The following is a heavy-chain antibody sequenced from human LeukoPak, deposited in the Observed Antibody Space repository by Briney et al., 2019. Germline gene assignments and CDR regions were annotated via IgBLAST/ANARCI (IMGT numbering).Heavy chain of an antibody. CDR1: GFTLRSNW. V-gene: IGHV3-7*01. CDR2: IKQDGSHK. CDR3: ARETPDSSGWD. J-gene: IGHJ4*02. D-gene: IGHD6-19*01. Sequence: GGSLRLSCAASGFTLRSNWMSWVRRAPGKGLEWVANIKQDGSHKNYADSVKGRFTISRDNAKNSLYLQMNSLRAEDTAVYYCARETPDSSGWDWGQGTLVTVSS.